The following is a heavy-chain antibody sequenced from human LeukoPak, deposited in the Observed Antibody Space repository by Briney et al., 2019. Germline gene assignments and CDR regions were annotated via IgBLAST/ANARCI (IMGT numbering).Heavy chain of an antibody. CDR3: AKDAAGSSSWANY. CDR2: IWYDGSNK. D-gene: IGHD6-13*01. J-gene: IGHJ4*02. V-gene: IGHV3-33*06. Sequence: GSLRLSCSASGFTFSSFGMHWVRQAPGKGLEWVAVIWYDGSNKYYADSVKGRFTISRDNSKNTLSLQMNSLRAEDTAVYYCAKDAAGSSSWANYWGQGALVTVSS. CDR1: GFTFSSFG.